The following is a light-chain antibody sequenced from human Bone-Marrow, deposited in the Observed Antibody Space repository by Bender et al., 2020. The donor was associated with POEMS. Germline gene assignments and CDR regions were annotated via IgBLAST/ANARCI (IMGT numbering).Light chain of an antibody. J-gene: IGLJ2*01. Sequence: QSALTQPSSVSGSLGQSITISCTGTSSDVGSYNLVSWYQHLPGEAPKLVIHEDTKRPSGVSSRFSGSKSGSTASLTISGLQAEDEADYYCCSVGIGATLLFGGGTKLTVL. CDR3: CSVGIGATLL. CDR1: SSDVGSYNL. CDR2: EDT. V-gene: IGLV2-23*01.